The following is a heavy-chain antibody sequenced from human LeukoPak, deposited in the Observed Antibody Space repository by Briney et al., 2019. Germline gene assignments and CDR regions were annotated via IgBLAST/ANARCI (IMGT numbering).Heavy chain of an antibody. V-gene: IGHV1-69*01. CDR1: GGTFSSYA. Sequence: GSSVKVSCKASGGTFSSYAISWVRQAPGQGLEWMGGIIPIFGTANYAQKFQGRVTITADESTSTAYMELSSLRSDDTAVYYCAREVLLWFGELSGYFDYWGQGTLVTVSS. J-gene: IGHJ4*02. CDR3: AREVLLWFGELSGYFDY. D-gene: IGHD3-10*01. CDR2: IIPIFGTA.